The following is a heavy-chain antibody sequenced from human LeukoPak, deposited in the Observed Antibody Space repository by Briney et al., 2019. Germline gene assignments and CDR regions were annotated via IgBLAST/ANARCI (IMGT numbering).Heavy chain of an antibody. CDR2: IYHSGST. V-gene: IGHV4-30-2*01. CDR1: GGSISSGGYS. J-gene: IGHJ4*02. D-gene: IGHD3-9*01. Sequence: SETLSLTCAVSGGSISSGGYSWSWIRQPPGKGLEWIGYIYHSGSTYYNPSLKSRVTISVDTSKNQFSLKLSSVTAADTAVYYCARGFDILTGYVDYWGQGTLVTVFS. CDR3: ARGFDILTGYVDY.